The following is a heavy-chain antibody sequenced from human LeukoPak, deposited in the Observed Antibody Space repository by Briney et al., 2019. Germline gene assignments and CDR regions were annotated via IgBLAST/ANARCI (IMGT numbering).Heavy chain of an antibody. Sequence: SQTLSLTCTVSGDSISSGGYYWSWIRQHPGKGLEWIGYIYYSGSTYYDPSLKSRVTISVDTSKNQFSLRLSSVTAADTAVYYCARAPDILTGYSNRGWFDPWGQETLVTVSS. CDR2: IYYSGST. CDR1: GDSISSGGYY. V-gene: IGHV4-31*03. D-gene: IGHD3-9*01. CDR3: ARAPDILTGYSNRGWFDP. J-gene: IGHJ5*02.